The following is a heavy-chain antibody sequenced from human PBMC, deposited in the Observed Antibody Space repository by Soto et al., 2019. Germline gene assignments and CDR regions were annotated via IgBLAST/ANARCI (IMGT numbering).Heavy chain of an antibody. CDR2: TYYRSKWYN. V-gene: IGHV6-1*01. Sequence: SQTLSLTCAISGDSVSSNSAAWNWIRQSPSRGLEWLGRTYYRSKWYNDYAVSVKSRITINPDTSKNQFSLQLNSVTPEDTAVYYCARDSRGQQLVTPPDYYYYVMDVRGQGTTVTVS. J-gene: IGHJ6*02. CDR1: GDSVSSNSAA. CDR3: ARDSRGQQLVTPPDYYYYVMDV. D-gene: IGHD6-13*01.